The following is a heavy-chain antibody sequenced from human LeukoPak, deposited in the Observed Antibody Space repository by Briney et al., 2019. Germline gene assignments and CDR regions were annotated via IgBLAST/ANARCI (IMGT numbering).Heavy chain of an antibody. D-gene: IGHD3-22*01. Sequence: PSETLSLTCNISGGSLSNGDYYWSWIRQPPGKGLGWIAYIYHSGTTYYNPSLEGRVTISVDTSRDQFSLKLNSVTAADTAVYYCARAGYYYDSSGYSVWGQGTLVTVSS. J-gene: IGHJ4*02. CDR2: IYHSGTT. V-gene: IGHV4-30-4*01. CDR3: ARAGYYYDSSGYSV. CDR1: GGSLSNGDYY.